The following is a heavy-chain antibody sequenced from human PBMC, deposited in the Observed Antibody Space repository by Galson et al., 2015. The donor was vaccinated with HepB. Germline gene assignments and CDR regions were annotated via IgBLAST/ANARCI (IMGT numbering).Heavy chain of an antibody. D-gene: IGHD4-17*01. Sequence: FLRLSCAASGFTFSRYGMNWVRQAPGKGLEWVSSISSSSSYIYYADSVKGRFTISRDNVQNSLYLQISSLRAEDTAVYYCARAIYGDWGSDAFDIWGQGTMVTVSS. J-gene: IGHJ3*02. CDR2: ISSSSSYI. V-gene: IGHV3-21*01. CDR1: GFTFSRYG. CDR3: ARAIYGDWGSDAFDI.